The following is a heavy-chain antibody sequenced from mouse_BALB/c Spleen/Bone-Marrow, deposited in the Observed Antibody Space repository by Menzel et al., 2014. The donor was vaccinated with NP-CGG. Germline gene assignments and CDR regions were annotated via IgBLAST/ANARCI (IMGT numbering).Heavy chain of an antibody. V-gene: IGHV3-2*02. CDR1: GYSITSDYA. J-gene: IGHJ2*01. D-gene: IGHD2-4*01. Sequence: EVQLVESGPGLVKPSQSLSLICTVTGYSITSDYAWNWILQFPGNKLEWMGYISYSGSTSYNPSLKSRISITRDTSKNQFFLQLNSVTTEDTATYYCARYDYDVGYFDYWGQGTTLTVSS. CDR3: ARYDYDVGYFDY. CDR2: ISYSGST.